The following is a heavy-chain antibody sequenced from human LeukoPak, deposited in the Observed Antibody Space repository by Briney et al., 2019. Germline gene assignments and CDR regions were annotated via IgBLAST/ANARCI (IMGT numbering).Heavy chain of an antibody. J-gene: IGHJ3*02. Sequence: GASVKVSCKASGYTFTGYYMHWVRQAPGQGLEWMGWINPNSGGTNYAQKFQGKVTMTRDTSISTAYMELSSLRSEDTAVYYCATVPNYGSGSYLDSNAFDIWGQGTMVTVSS. CDR3: ATVPNYGSGSYLDSNAFDI. V-gene: IGHV1-2*02. CDR1: GYTFTGYY. D-gene: IGHD3-10*01. CDR2: INPNSGGT.